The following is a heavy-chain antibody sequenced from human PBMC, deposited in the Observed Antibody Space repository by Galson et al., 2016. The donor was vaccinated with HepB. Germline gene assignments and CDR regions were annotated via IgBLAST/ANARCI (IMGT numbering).Heavy chain of an antibody. CDR2: INPIDGST. CDR1: GFTFNTFY. CDR3: ARSYSRGGCPSGVENFDH. Sequence: SVKVSCKASGFTFNTFYIHWVRQAPGQGLEWMGIINPIDGSTSYAQKFQGRFTMTRDTSTSSVYMELSSLRFEDTGVYYCARSYSRGGCPSGVENFDHWGQGTLVSVPP. D-gene: IGHD2-15*01. V-gene: IGHV1-46*02. J-gene: IGHJ4*02.